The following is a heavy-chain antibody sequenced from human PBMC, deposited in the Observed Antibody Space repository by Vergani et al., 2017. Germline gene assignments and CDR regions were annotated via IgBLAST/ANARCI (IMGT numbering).Heavy chain of an antibody. V-gene: IGHV1-3*01. J-gene: IGHJ5*02. Sequence: QVQLVQSGAEVKKPGASVKVSCKASGYTFTSYAMHWVRQAPGQRLEWMGWINAGNGNTKYSQKFQGRVTITRDTSASTAYMELSSLRSEDTAVYYCARGKGPYGGSYYRSALDWFDPWGQGTLVTVSS. CDR2: INAGNGNT. D-gene: IGHD1-26*01. CDR1: GYTFTSYA. CDR3: ARGKGPYGGSYYRSALDWFDP.